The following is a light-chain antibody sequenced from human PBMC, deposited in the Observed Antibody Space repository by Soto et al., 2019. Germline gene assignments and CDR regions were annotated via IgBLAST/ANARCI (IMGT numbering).Light chain of an antibody. CDR1: QSVSSY. Sequence: EIVLTQSPATLSLSPGERATLSCRASQSVSSYLAWYQQKPGQAPRLLIHDASNRATGIPARFSGSGSGTDFPLTISSLEPEDFAVYYCQHRRNWPLTFGGGTKVEIK. J-gene: IGKJ4*01. CDR2: DAS. V-gene: IGKV3-11*01. CDR3: QHRRNWPLT.